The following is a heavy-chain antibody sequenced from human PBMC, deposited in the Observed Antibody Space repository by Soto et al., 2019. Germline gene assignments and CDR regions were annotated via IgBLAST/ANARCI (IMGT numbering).Heavy chain of an antibody. CDR1: GYTFSNYG. CDR2: ISLYRDGR. D-gene: IGHD2-2*01. Sequence: ASVKVSCKTSGYTFSNYGITWVRQAPGQPLEWLGWISLYRDGRNYAQKFQVRVSMTTDTSTTTAYMQLRSLRSDDTAVYYCARVVPGAAAWFGPWGQGTLVPVSS. CDR3: ARVVPGAAAWFGP. V-gene: IGHV1-18*01. J-gene: IGHJ5*02.